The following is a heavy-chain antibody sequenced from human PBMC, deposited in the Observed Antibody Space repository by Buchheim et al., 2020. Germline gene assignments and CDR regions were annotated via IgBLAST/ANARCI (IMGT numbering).Heavy chain of an antibody. CDR3: ARDAIGGRQGDMGWFHP. D-gene: IGHD6-6*01. J-gene: IGHJ5*02. CDR1: GFTFSNYA. V-gene: IGHV3-30-3*01. Sequence: QVQLVESGGGVVQPGRSLRLSCAASGFTFSNYALHWVRQAPGKGLEWVAVISYDGSSKYYADSVKGRFTISRDYSKNTLYLQMNNLRAEDTAVYYCARDAIGGRQGDMGWFHPWGQGTL. CDR2: ISYDGSSK.